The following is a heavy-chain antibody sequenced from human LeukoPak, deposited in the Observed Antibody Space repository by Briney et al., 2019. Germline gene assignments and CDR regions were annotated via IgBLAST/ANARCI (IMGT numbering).Heavy chain of an antibody. V-gene: IGHV3-7*05. CDR3: ARDQRYCSSSSCPGEPFDY. Sequence: GRSLRLSCAASGFTFSSYWMSWVRQAPGKGLEWVAYIKQDGSEKYYMDSVKGRFTISRDNAKNSLYLQMNSLRAEDTAVYYCARDQRYCSSSSCPGEPFDYWGQGTLVTVSS. D-gene: IGHD2-2*01. J-gene: IGHJ4*02. CDR1: GFTFSSYW. CDR2: IKQDGSEK.